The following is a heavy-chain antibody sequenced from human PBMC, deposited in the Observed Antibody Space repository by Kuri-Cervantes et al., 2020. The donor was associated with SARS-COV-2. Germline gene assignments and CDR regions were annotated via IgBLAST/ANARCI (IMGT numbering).Heavy chain of an antibody. CDR1: GYIFTNYY. V-gene: IGHV1-46*01. CDR3: ARGRLSSDYFDY. J-gene: IGHJ4*02. CDR2: INPSGGGT. Sequence: ALVQDSCKASGYIFTNYYMSWVRRAPGQGLEWLGIINPSGGGTSYAQKFQGRVTMTRDTSTSTVYMELSSLRSEDTAVYYCARGRLSSDYFDYWGQGTLVTVSS. D-gene: IGHD6-6*01.